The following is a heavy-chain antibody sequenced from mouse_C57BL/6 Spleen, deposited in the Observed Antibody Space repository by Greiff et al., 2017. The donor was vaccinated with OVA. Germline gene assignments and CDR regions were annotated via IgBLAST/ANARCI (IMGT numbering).Heavy chain of an antibody. V-gene: IGHV7-3*01. CDR1: GFTFTDYY. D-gene: IGHD4-1*02. CDR3: ASQLGRRDAMDY. CDR2: IRNKANGYTT. J-gene: IGHJ4*01. Sequence: EVQVVESGGGLVQPGGSLSLSCAASGFTFTDYYMSWVRQPPGKALEWLGFIRNKANGYTTEYSASVKGRFTISRDNSQSILYLQMNALRAEDSATYYCASQLGRRDAMDYWGQGTSVTVSS.